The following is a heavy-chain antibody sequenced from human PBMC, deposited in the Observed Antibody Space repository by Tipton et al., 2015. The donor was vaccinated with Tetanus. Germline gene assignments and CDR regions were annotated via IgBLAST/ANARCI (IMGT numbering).Heavy chain of an antibody. CDR2: IYSSAST. Sequence: TLSLTCTVSGGSLSTFYWNWIRQPAGKGLEWIGRIYSSASTNYNPSLKSRVTMSIDTSKNLFSLDLTSVTAADTAVYYCARDFRERSGTYFSYYYTMDVWGQGTTVTVSS. CDR1: GGSLSTFY. CDR3: ARDFRERSGTYFSYYYTMDV. J-gene: IGHJ6*02. V-gene: IGHV4-4*07. D-gene: IGHD1-26*01.